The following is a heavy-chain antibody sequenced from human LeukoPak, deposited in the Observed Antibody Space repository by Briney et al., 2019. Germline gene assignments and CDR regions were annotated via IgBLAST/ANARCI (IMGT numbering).Heavy chain of an antibody. CDR1: GFTFSDYA. D-gene: IGHD3-3*01. J-gene: IGHJ4*02. CDR3: ARDQYDTWSRRGNFDS. Sequence: GGSLRLSCVASGFTFSDYAMNWVRQAPGKGLEWVSTFKTKYNQVYYAESVRGRFTISTDNSKKTVYLQMNSLRAEDTALYYCARDQYDTWSRRGNFDSWGQGTLVIVSS. CDR2: FKTKYNQV. V-gene: IGHV3-23*05.